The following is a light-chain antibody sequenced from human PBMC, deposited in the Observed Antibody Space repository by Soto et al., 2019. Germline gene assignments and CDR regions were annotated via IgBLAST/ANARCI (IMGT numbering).Light chain of an antibody. V-gene: IGKV3-20*01. J-gene: IGKJ1*01. Sequence: EIVLTQSPGTLSLSPGERATLSCRASQSVSSSYLAWYQQKPGQAPRLLIYGASSRATGIPDRFSGSGSGTEFTLIITSLQSEDFAVYYCQQYNNWPRTFGQGTKV. CDR1: QSVSSSY. CDR3: QQYNNWPRT. CDR2: GAS.